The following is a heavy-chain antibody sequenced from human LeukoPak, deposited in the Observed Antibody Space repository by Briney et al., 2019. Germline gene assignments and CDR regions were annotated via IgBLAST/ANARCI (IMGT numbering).Heavy chain of an antibody. CDR2: IKQDGSEK. CDR1: GFTFSSYW. CDR3: ARTKGAGTYYDFWSGYSFWFDP. D-gene: IGHD3-3*01. Sequence: GGSLRLSCAASGFTFSSYWMSWVRQAPGKGLEWVANIKQDGSEKYYVDSVKGRFTISRDNAKNSLYLQMYSLRAEDTAVYYCARTKGAGTYYDFWSGYSFWFDPWGQGTLVTVSS. J-gene: IGHJ5*02. V-gene: IGHV3-7*01.